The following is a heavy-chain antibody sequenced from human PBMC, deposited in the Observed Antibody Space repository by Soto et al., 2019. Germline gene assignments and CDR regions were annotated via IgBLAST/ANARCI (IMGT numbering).Heavy chain of an antibody. CDR2: IYYSGNT. Sequence: SSETLSLTCSVSGGSISSGYYYWSWIRQPPGKGLEWIGNIYYSGNTYYNPSLKSRLIISIDTSKNQFSLKLSSVTAADTAVYYCARDAGYYGSGSYYRRYYYGMDVWGQGTTVTVSS. CDR1: GGSISSGYYY. CDR3: ARDAGYYGSGSYYRRYYYGMDV. J-gene: IGHJ6*02. V-gene: IGHV4-30-4*01. D-gene: IGHD3-10*01.